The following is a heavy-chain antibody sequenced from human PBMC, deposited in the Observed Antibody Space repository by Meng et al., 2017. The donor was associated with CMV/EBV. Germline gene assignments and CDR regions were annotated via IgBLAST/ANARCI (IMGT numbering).Heavy chain of an antibody. Sequence: ASGFTFSSYAMHWVRQAPGKGLEWVAVISSSGGTTYYADSVKGRFTISRDNSKNTLYVQMNSLRAEDTAVYFCAKVTRPAPTYYLDYWGQGTLVTVSS. CDR2: ISSSGGTT. V-gene: IGHV3-23*01. D-gene: IGHD3-16*01. J-gene: IGHJ4*02. CDR3: AKVTRPAPTYYLDY. CDR1: GFTFSSYA.